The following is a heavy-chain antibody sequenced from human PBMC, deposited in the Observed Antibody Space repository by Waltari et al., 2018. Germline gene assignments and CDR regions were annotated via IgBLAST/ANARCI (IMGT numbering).Heavy chain of an antibody. V-gene: IGHV4-34*01. CDR3: ARGHSSGWYWYFDL. D-gene: IGHD6-19*01. CDR2: INHSGST. Sequence: QVQLQQWGAGLLKPSETLSLTCAVYGGSFSGYYWSWIRQPPGKGLEWIGEINHSGSTNYNPALKSRVTISVDTSKNQFSLKMGSVTAANTAVYYCARGHSSGWYWYFDLWGRGTLVTVSS. CDR1: GGSFSGYY. J-gene: IGHJ2*01.